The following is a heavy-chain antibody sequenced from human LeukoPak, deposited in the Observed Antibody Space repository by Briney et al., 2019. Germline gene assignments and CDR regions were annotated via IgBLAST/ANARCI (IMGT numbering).Heavy chain of an antibody. CDR3: ARGMTYYYYMDV. CDR2: MNPNSGNT. J-gene: IGHJ6*03. D-gene: IGHD3-16*01. Sequence: ASVKVSCKASGYTFTSYGISWVRQAPGQGLEWMGWMNPNSGNTGYAQKFQGRVTITRNTSISTAYMELSSLRSEDTAVYYCARGMTYYYYMDVWGKGTTVTVSS. CDR1: GYTFTSYG. V-gene: IGHV1-8*03.